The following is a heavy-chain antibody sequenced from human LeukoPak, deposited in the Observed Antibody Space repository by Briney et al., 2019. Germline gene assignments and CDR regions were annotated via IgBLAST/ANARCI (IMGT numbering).Heavy chain of an antibody. CDR1: GFTFSSYA. D-gene: IGHD6-13*01. CDR2: ISGSGGST. Sequence: GGSLRLSCAASGFTFSSYAMSWVRQAPGKGLDWVSAISGSGGSTYYADSVKGRFTISRDNSKNTLYLQMNSLRAEDTVVYYCAKDTRGYSSSWYNDYFDYWGQGTLVTVSS. CDR3: AKDTRGYSSSWYNDYFDY. V-gene: IGHV3-23*01. J-gene: IGHJ4*02.